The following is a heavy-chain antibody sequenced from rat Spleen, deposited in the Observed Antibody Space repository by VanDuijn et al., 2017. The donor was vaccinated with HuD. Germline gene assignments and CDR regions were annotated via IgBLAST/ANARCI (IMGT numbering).Heavy chain of an antibody. CDR3: ARGKIEYYSTSAYQGNFVY. CDR2: ISSGGGGI. V-gene: IGHV5-27*01. CDR1: GFTFSNYY. Sequence: EVQLVESGGGLVQPGRSLKLSCAASGFTFSNYYMAWVRQAPKKGLEWVAYISSGGGGINYPNSVQGRFTISRHNAKSTLYLQMDSLRSGYTATDYCARGKIEYYSTSAYQGNFVYWGRGVMVTVSS. J-gene: IGHJ2*01. D-gene: IGHD1-2*01.